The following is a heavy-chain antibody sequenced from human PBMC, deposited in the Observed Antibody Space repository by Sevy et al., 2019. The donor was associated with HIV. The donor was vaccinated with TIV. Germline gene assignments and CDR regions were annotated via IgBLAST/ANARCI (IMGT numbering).Heavy chain of an antibody. CDR1: GGSISSGGYY. CDR2: IYYSGST. CDR3: ARGPQSCNSVSCYSALS. D-gene: IGHD2-15*01. J-gene: IGHJ4*02. Sequence: SETLSLTCTVSGGSISSGGYYWSWIRQHPGKGLEWIGYIYYSGSTEYNPSLKSRVSMSLDTSKNTFSLKLTSMTAADTAVYYCARGPQSCNSVSCYSALSWGQGILVTVSS. V-gene: IGHV4-31*03.